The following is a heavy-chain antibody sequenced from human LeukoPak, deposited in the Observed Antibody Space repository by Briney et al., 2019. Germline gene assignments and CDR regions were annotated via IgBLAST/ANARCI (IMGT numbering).Heavy chain of an antibody. CDR3: TRDHIVVVPAAMGMGYYYYYMDV. Sequence: GGSLRLSCTASGFTFGDYAMSWVRQAPGKGLEWVGFIRSKAYGGTTEYAASVKGRFTISRDDSKSIAYLQMNSLKTEDTAVYYCTRDHIVVVPAAMGMGYYYYYMDVWGKGTTVTISS. CDR2: IRSKAYGGTT. V-gene: IGHV3-49*04. D-gene: IGHD2-2*01. CDR1: GFTFGDYA. J-gene: IGHJ6*03.